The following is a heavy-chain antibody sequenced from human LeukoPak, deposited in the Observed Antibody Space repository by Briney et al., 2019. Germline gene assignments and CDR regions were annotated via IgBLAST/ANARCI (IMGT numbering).Heavy chain of an antibody. Sequence: GRSLRLSCAVSGFTFEDYAMHWVRQAPGKGLDWVAAISWNSGSINYADSVKGRFTISRDNAKNSLYLQMNSLRAEDTAVYYCAREYGDYYYGMDVWGQGTTVTVSS. CDR1: GFTFEDYA. V-gene: IGHV3-9*01. CDR3: AREYGDYYYGMDV. D-gene: IGHD3-10*01. J-gene: IGHJ6*02. CDR2: ISWNSGSI.